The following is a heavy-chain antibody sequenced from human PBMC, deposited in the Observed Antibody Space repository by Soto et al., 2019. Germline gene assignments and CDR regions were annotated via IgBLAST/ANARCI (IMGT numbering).Heavy chain of an antibody. J-gene: IGHJ3*02. CDR2: IYYSGST. D-gene: IGHD3-22*01. CDR1: GGSISSGGYF. Sequence: QVQLQESGPGLVKPSQTLSLTCTVSGGSISSGGYFWSWIRQYPGKGLEWIGYIYYSGSTFYNPSPESRVSISVVMSTYQMSLRLNSFTAEDTALYYCARTRGSYGTSGYLGSSPFDIWGQGTMVIVSS. V-gene: IGHV4-31*03. CDR3: ARTRGSYGTSGYLGSSPFDI.